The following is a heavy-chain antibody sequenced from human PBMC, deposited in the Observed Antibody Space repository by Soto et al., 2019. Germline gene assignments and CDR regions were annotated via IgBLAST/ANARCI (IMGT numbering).Heavy chain of an antibody. D-gene: IGHD3-16*01. CDR3: AKTPGVITVITSFDH. CDR2: ISGSGAST. J-gene: IGHJ4*02. V-gene: IGHV3-23*01. CDR1: GVTFSKYA. Sequence: SLRLSCVASGVTFSKYALAWVRQAPGKGLEWVSAISGSGASTYDADSVKGRFTISRDNSNNTLYLQMNSLRAEDTAVYYCAKTPGVITVITSFDHWGQGTPVTVSS.